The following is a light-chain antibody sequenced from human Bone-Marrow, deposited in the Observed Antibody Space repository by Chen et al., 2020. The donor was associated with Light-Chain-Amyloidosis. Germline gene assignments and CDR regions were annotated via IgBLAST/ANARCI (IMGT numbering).Light chain of an antibody. J-gene: IGLJ2*01. CDR2: RDT. CDR3: QSADSSGTYEVI. V-gene: IGLV3-25*03. CDR1: DLPTKY. Sequence: SYELTQPTSVSVSPGQTARINCSGDDLPTKYAYWYQQKQGQAPVLVIQRDTERPSGISERFSGSSSGTTATLTISGVQAEDEADYHCQSADSSGTYEVIFGGGTKLTVL.